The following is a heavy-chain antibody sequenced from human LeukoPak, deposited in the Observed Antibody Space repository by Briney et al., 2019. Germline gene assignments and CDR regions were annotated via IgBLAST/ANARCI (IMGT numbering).Heavy chain of an antibody. J-gene: IGHJ3*02. D-gene: IGHD1-26*01. V-gene: IGHV3-48*01. CDR2: ISGSSSTI. Sequence: PGGSLRLSCAASGFTFSSYSMSWVRQAPGKGLEWVSDISGSSSTIYYADSVKGRFTISRDNSKNSLYLQMNSLRAEDTAVYYCATQNLYSESYYLNHAFDIWGQGKMVTVSS. CDR1: GFTFSSYS. CDR3: ATQNLYSESYYLNHAFDI.